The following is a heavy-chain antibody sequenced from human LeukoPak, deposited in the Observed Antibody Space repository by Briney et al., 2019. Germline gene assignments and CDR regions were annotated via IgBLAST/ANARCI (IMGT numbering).Heavy chain of an antibody. D-gene: IGHD3-16*02. Sequence: PGRSLRLSCAASGFTFSSYGMHWVRQAPGKALEWVAVISYDGSNQYYADSVKGRFTISRDNSKNTLYLQMNSLRAEDTAVYYCAKPVMITFGGVIAHNWFDPWGQGTLVTVSS. CDR2: ISYDGSNQ. V-gene: IGHV3-30*18. J-gene: IGHJ5*02. CDR3: AKPVMITFGGVIAHNWFDP. CDR1: GFTFSSYG.